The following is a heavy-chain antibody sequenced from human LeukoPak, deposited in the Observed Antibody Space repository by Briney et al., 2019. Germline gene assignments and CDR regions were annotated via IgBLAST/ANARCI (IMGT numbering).Heavy chain of an antibody. V-gene: IGHV3-23*01. CDR2: ISGSGGST. CDR3: AKDRLSSSCGWFDP. CDR1: GFTFSSYA. D-gene: IGHD6-13*01. J-gene: IGHJ5*02. Sequence: PGGSLRLSCAASGFTFSSYAMSWVRQAPGEGLEWVSAISGSGGSTYYADSVKGRFTISRDNSKNTLYLQMNSLRAEDTAVYYCAKDRLSSSCGWFDPWGQGTLVTVSS.